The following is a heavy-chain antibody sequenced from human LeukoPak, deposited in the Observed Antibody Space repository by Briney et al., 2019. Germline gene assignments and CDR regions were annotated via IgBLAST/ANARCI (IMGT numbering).Heavy chain of an antibody. CDR2: ISGSGGST. CDR1: GFTFSSYA. J-gene: IGHJ6*02. Sequence: PGGSLRLSCAASGFTFSSYAMSWVRQAPGKGLEWVSAISGSGGSTNYADPVKGRFTISRDNAKNTLYLQMNSLRAEDTAVYYCARKRPYGMDVWGQGTTVTVSS. V-gene: IGHV3-23*01. CDR3: ARKRPYGMDV.